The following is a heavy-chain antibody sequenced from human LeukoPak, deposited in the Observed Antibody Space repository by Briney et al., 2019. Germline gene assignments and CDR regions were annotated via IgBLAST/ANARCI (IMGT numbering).Heavy chain of an antibody. Sequence: GGSLRLSCGASGFTFSNAWMSWVRQAPGKGLEWVGRIKSKTDGGTTDYTAPVKGRFTISRDDSEDTLYLQMNSLKTEDTAVYHCTTDIPPGYNYDSSGYYRYWGQGTLVTVSS. CDR1: GFTFSNAW. V-gene: IGHV3-15*01. J-gene: IGHJ4*02. CDR3: TTDIPPGYNYDSSGYYRY. D-gene: IGHD3-22*01. CDR2: IKSKTDGGTT.